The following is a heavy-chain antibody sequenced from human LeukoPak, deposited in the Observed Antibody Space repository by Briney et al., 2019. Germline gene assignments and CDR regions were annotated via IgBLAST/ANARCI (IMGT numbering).Heavy chain of an antibody. V-gene: IGHV3-53*01. Sequence: GGSLRPSCAASGFTVSSNYMSWVRQAPGKGLEWVSVIYSGGSTYYADSVKGRFTISRDNSKNTLYLQMNSLRAEDTAVYYCARYSGSSQPYFDYWGQGTLVTVSS. CDR2: IYSGGST. CDR1: GFTVSSNY. CDR3: ARYSGSSQPYFDY. J-gene: IGHJ4*02. D-gene: IGHD1-26*01.